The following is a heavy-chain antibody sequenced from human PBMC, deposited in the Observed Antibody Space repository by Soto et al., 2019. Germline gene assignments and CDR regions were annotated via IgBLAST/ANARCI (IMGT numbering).Heavy chain of an antibody. Sequence: PGESLKISCKGSGYSFTSYWISWVRQMPGKGLEWMGRIDPSDSYTNYSPSFQGHVTISADKSISTAYLQWSSLKASDTAMYYCARVIAVAGTGFSSFDYWGQGTLVTVSS. CDR1: GYSFTSYW. J-gene: IGHJ4*02. D-gene: IGHD6-19*01. V-gene: IGHV5-10-1*01. CDR3: ARVIAVAGTGFSSFDY. CDR2: IDPSDSYT.